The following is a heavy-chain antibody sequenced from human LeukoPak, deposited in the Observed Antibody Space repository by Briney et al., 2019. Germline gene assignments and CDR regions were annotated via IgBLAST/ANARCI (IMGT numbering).Heavy chain of an antibody. J-gene: IGHJ6*02. CDR2: ISYDGSNK. CDR3: ARDRGDYGEPAYYGMDV. Sequence: GGSLRLSCAASGFTFSSYAMHWVRQAPGNGLEWVAVISYDGSNKYYADSVKGRFTISRDNSKNTLYLQMNSLRAEDTAVYYCARDRGDYGEPAYYGMDVWGQGTTVTVSS. D-gene: IGHD4-17*01. CDR1: GFTFSSYA. V-gene: IGHV3-30-3*01.